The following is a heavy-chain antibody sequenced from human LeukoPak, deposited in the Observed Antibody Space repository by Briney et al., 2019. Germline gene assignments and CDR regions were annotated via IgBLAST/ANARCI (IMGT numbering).Heavy chain of an antibody. J-gene: IGHJ4*02. CDR2: IKGDGSST. CDR3: VRDGVGAPPFDY. V-gene: IGHV3-74*01. D-gene: IGHD1-26*01. Sequence: GGSLRLSCAASGFTFSSCAMSWVRQAPGKGLVWVSRIKGDGSSTSYADSVKGRFTISRDNAKNTLFLQMNSLRAEDTAVYYCVRDGVGAPPFDYWGQGALVTVSS. CDR1: GFTFSSCA.